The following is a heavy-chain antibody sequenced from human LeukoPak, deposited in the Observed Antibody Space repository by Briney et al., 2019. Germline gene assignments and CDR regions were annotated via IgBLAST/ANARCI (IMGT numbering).Heavy chain of an antibody. CDR3: ARSGYYDSSGSIDAFDI. CDR1: GGSISSYY. J-gene: IGHJ3*02. CDR2: IYYSGST. V-gene: IGHV4-59*01. Sequence: SETLSLTCTVSGGSISSYYWSWIRQPPGKGLEWIGYIYYSGSTNYNPSLKSRVTISVDTSKNQFSLKLSSVTAADTAAYYCARSGYYDSSGSIDAFDIWGQGTMVTVSS. D-gene: IGHD3-22*01.